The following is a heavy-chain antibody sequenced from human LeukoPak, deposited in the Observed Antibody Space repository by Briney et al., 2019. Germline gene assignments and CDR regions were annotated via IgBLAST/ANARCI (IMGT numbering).Heavy chain of an antibody. D-gene: IGHD3-10*01. Sequence: EASVKVSCKASGGTLSSYAISWVRQAPGQGLEWMGGIIPIFGTANYAQKFQGRVTITADKSTSTAYMELSSLRSEDTAVYYCARDLGYYYGSGDYYYYMDVWGKGTTVTVSS. CDR2: IIPIFGTA. J-gene: IGHJ6*03. CDR3: ARDLGYYYGSGDYYYYMDV. CDR1: GGTLSSYA. V-gene: IGHV1-69*06.